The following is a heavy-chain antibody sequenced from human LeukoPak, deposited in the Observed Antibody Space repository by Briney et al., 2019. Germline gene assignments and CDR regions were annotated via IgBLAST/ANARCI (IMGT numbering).Heavy chain of an antibody. V-gene: IGHV3-53*01. J-gene: IGHJ4*02. Sequence: GGSLRLSCAASGFTVITNDMTWVRQAPGEGLEWVSVLYSDGNTKYADSVQGRFTISRDNSKNTLYLEMHSLSPDDTAVYYCARGVEPLAANTLAYWGQGTLVTVSS. CDR2: LYSDGNT. D-gene: IGHD1-14*01. CDR3: ARGVEPLAANTLAY. CDR1: GFTVITND.